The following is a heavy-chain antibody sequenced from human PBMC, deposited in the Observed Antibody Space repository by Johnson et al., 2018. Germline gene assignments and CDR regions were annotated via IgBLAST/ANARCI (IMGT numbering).Heavy chain of an antibody. Sequence: VQLVQSGGGLVQPGGSLRLSCAASGFIFTSYSMNWVRQAPGKGLEWVSYIPSGAGSKLYADSVEGRFTISRDNAKNSLYLQMNSLRDEDTAVYYCARGYTSGRGAFDIWGQGTMVTVSS. D-gene: IGHD3-10*01. V-gene: IGHV3-48*02. J-gene: IGHJ3*02. CDR3: ARGYTSGRGAFDI. CDR2: IPSGAGSK. CDR1: GFIFTSYS.